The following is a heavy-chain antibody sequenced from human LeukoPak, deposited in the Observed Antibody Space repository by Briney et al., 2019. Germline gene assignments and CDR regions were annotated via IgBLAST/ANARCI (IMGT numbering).Heavy chain of an antibody. J-gene: IGHJ4*02. V-gene: IGHV1-18*01. D-gene: IGHD6-19*01. CDR1: GYTFTRYG. CDR3: ARDPSNTSGWYIYFDY. CDR2: ISTYNGDT. Sequence: GPSVKVSCKASGYTFTRYGITWVRQAPGQGREWMGWISTYNGDTKYAQKFQGRVTMTTDTSTSTAYMELRSLRSDDTAVYYCARDPSNTSGWYIYFDYWGQGTLVTVSS.